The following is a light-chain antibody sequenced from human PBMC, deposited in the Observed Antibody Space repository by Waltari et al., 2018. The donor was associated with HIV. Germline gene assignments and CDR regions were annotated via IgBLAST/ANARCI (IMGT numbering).Light chain of an antibody. CDR2: EVT. Sequence: QSALTQPPSASGSPGQSVTISCTGTSSDVGGYNYVSWYQQHPGNAPKLIIYEVTERPAGVPDRFSGSKSGNTASLTVSGLQAEEEADYYCSSYAGSNKLVFGGGTKVTVV. CDR3: SSYAGSNKLV. V-gene: IGLV2-8*01. CDR1: SSDVGGYNY. J-gene: IGLJ2*01.